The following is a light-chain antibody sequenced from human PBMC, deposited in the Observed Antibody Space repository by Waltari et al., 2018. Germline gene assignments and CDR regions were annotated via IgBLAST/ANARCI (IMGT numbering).Light chain of an antibody. CDR2: GAS. Sequence: EIVLTQSPATLSLSPGERATLSCRASQSVIDYEAWYQQKPGQAPRLLIYGASNRATGIPARFSGSGSETDFTLTISSLEPEDFAVYYCQQRSNWRSTFGQGTRLEIK. J-gene: IGKJ5*01. CDR1: QSVIDY. CDR3: QQRSNWRST. V-gene: IGKV3-11*01.